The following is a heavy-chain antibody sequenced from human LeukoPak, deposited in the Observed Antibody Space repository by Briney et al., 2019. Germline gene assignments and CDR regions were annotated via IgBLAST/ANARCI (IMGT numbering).Heavy chain of an antibody. Sequence: AGGSLRLSCAASGFTFSSYSMNWVRQAPGKGLEWVSSISSSSSYIYYADSVKGRFTISRDNAKNSLYLQMNSLRAEDTAVYYCARDGAITMVRGVTFDYWAREPWSPSPQ. J-gene: IGHJ4*02. CDR1: GFTFSSYS. V-gene: IGHV3-21*01. CDR2: ISSSSSYI. CDR3: ARDGAITMVRGVTFDY. D-gene: IGHD3-10*01.